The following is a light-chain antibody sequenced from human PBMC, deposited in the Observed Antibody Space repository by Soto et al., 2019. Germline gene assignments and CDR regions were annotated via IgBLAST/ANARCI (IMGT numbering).Light chain of an antibody. CDR2: EVI. Sequence: QSALTQTASVSGSPGQSITISCTGTTSDVGGYNYVYWYQQHPGEAPKLIIYEVINRPSGISNRFSGSKSGTTASLTIIGVQAEEEEADYCCPYSRTSPRALFGGGTKLTVL. J-gene: IGLJ2*01. CDR1: TSDVGGYNY. CDR3: CPYSRTSPRAL. V-gene: IGLV2-14*01.